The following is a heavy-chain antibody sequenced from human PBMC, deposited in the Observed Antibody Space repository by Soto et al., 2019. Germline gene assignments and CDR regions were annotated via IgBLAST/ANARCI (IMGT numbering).Heavy chain of an antibody. Sequence: QVQLVESGGGVVQPGRSLRLSCAASGFTFSSYAMHWVRQAPGKGLEWVAGISYDGGVKYYADSVKGRFTISRDNSKNTLDLQMNILRVEDTAVYYFAGEPYGGYPHDAFDIWGQGTMVTRSS. D-gene: IGHD4-17*01. CDR1: GFTFSSYA. J-gene: IGHJ3*02. CDR2: ISYDGGVK. CDR3: AGEPYGGYPHDAFDI. V-gene: IGHV3-30*04.